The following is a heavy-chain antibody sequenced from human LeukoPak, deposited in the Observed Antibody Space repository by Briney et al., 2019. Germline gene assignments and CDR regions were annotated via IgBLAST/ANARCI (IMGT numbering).Heavy chain of an antibody. J-gene: IGHJ4*02. V-gene: IGHV1-69*13. CDR3: ARDQDSSGYNPFFDY. CDR1: GGTFSSYA. Sequence: ASVKVSYKASGGTFSSYAISWVRQAPGQGLEWMGGIIPIFGTANYAQKFQGRVTITADESTSTAYMELSSLRSEDTAVYYCARDQDSSGYNPFFDYWGQGTLVTVSS. D-gene: IGHD3-22*01. CDR2: IIPIFGTA.